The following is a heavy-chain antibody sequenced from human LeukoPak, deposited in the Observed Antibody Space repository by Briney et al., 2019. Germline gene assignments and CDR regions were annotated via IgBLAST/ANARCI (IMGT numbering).Heavy chain of an antibody. D-gene: IGHD3-10*01. Sequence: ASVKVSCKASGGTFSSYAISWVRQAPGQGLEWMGGIIPIFGTANYAQKFQGRVTITADESTSTAYMELSSLRSEDTAVYYCARDVTQVDTGSYGSGSLGFDPWGRGTLVTVSS. V-gene: IGHV1-69*13. CDR3: ARDVTQVDTGSYGSGSLGFDP. J-gene: IGHJ5*02. CDR2: IIPIFGTA. CDR1: GGTFSSYA.